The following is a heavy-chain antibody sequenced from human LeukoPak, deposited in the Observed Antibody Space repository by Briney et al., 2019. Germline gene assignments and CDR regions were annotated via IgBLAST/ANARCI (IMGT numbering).Heavy chain of an antibody. J-gene: IGHJ3*02. Sequence: PGGSLRLSCAASGFTFSSYAMSWVRQAPGKGLEWVSGISGSGGSTYYADSVKGRFTISRDNSKNTLYLQMNSLRAEDTAVYYCATVALDGGYSIAFDIWGQGTMVTVSS. CDR2: ISGSGGST. D-gene: IGHD4-23*01. CDR1: GFTFSSYA. CDR3: ATVALDGGYSIAFDI. V-gene: IGHV3-23*01.